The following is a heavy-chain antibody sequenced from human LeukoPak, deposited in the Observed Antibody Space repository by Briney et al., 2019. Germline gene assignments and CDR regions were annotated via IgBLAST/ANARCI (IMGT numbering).Heavy chain of an antibody. J-gene: IGHJ6*02. CDR1: GFTFSSYD. CDR2: IGTAGDT. CDR3: AREGLVGATIGYYYYGMDV. Sequence: GGSLRLSCAASGFTFSSYDMHWVRQATGKGLEWVSAIGTAGDTYYPGSVKGRFTISRGNAKNSLYLQMNSLRAEDTAVYYCAREGLVGATIGYYYYGMDVWGQGTTVTVSS. D-gene: IGHD1-26*01. V-gene: IGHV3-13*01.